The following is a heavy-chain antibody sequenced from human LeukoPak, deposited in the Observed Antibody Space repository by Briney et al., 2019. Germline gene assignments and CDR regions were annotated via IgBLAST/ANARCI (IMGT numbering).Heavy chain of an antibody. CDR2: INPNSGGT. J-gene: IGHJ4*02. Sequence: ASVKVSCKASGYTFTGYYMHWVRQAPGQGLEWMGWINPNSGGTNYAQKFQGRVTMTRDTSISTAYMELSRLRSDDTAVYYCAREGPYSGSYSAPFDYWGQGTLVTVSS. V-gene: IGHV1-2*02. CDR1: GYTFTGYY. CDR3: AREGPYSGSYSAPFDY. D-gene: IGHD1-26*01.